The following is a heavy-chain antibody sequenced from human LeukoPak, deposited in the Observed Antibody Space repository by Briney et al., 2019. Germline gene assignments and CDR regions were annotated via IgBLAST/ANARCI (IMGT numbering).Heavy chain of an antibody. D-gene: IGHD2-21*02. Sequence: GGSLRLSCSASGFTFNSYVMHWVRQAPGKGLEYVSAISSNGGSTYYADSVKGRFTISRDNSKNTLYLQMSSLRGEDTAVYYCARGAYCGGDCYWDAFDIWGQGTMVTVSS. V-gene: IGHV3-64D*09. CDR1: GFTFNSYV. CDR2: ISSNGGST. J-gene: IGHJ3*02. CDR3: ARGAYCGGDCYWDAFDI.